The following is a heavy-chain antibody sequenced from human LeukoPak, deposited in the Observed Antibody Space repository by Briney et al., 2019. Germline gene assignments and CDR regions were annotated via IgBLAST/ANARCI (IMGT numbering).Heavy chain of an antibody. CDR1: GYTFTGYY. CDR3: ARVWGIAAAGNWFGP. CDR2: INPNSGGT. J-gene: IGHJ5*02. Sequence: ASVKVSCKASGYTFTGYYMHWVRQAPGQGLEWMGWINPNSGGTNYAQKFQGRVTMTRDTSISTAYMELSRLRSDDTAVYYCARVWGIAAAGNWFGPWGQGTLVTVSS. D-gene: IGHD6-13*01. V-gene: IGHV1-2*02.